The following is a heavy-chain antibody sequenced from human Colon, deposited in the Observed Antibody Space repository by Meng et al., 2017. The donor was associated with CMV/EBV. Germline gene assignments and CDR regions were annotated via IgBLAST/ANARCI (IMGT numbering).Heavy chain of an antibody. J-gene: IGHJ4*02. CDR1: GFSFSTFA. D-gene: IGHD2-21*02. CDR3: AKEGVGRGDPFDY. CDR2: ISSSGRDI. Sequence: GGSLRLSCAASGFSFSTFALHWVRQAPGKGLEWVAYISSSGRDIYYADSVKGRFTISRDNAKNSLFLQMNSLRAEDSAVYYCAKEGVGRGDPFDYWGQGTLVTVSS. V-gene: IGHV3-48*03.